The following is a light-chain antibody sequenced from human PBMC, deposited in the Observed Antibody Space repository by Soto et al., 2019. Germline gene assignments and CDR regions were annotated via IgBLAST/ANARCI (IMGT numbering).Light chain of an antibody. Sequence: DIQMTQSPSSLSASVGDRVTITCRASRSISSYLNWYQQKPGKAPKLLIYAASSLQSGVPSRFSGSGSGTDFTLTISSLQPEDFATYYCQQSYSTFYTFGQGTKVDIK. CDR1: RSISSY. V-gene: IGKV1-39*01. CDR3: QQSYSTFYT. J-gene: IGKJ2*01. CDR2: AAS.